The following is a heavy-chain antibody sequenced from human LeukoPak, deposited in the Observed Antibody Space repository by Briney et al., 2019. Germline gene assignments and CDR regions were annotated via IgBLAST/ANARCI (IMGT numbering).Heavy chain of an antibody. Sequence: PGGSLRLSCAASGFTFSSFAMSWVRQAPGKGLEWVSTFSGSGGSTYYADSVKGRFSISRDSSKSTLSLQMNSLRAEDTAIYYCAKVRESSVYESNDYWGQGTLATVSS. V-gene: IGHV3-23*01. CDR1: GFTFSSFA. CDR3: AKVRESSVYESNDY. D-gene: IGHD5/OR15-5a*01. CDR2: FSGSGGST. J-gene: IGHJ4*02.